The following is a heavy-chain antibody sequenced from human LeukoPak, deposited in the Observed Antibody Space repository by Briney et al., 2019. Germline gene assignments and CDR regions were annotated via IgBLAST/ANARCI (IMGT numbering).Heavy chain of an antibody. Sequence: GASVKVSCKVSGYSLTELSLHWVRQAPGKGLEWMGGLDPADGEMIYTQMFQDRITMTEDSSTDTAYMEMSSLRSDDTAVYYCATGRTKWDLLNYWGQGTLVTVSS. CDR1: GYSLTELS. D-gene: IGHD1-26*01. V-gene: IGHV1-24*01. J-gene: IGHJ4*02. CDR2: LDPADGEM. CDR3: ATGRTKWDLLNY.